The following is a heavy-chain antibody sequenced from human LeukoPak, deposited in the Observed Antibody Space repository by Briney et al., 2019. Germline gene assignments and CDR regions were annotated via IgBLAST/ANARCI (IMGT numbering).Heavy chain of an antibody. D-gene: IGHD5-18*01. CDR2: LYHDGGT. V-gene: IGHV3-53*01. Sequence: GGSLRLSCAASGFTVSSNYMSWVRQAPGKGLEYVSVLYHDGGTYSADSVKGRFTISRDTSKNTLYLQMNSLRVEDTAVYYCAKDRDSYGISPLFDYWGQGTLVTVSS. CDR1: GFTVSSNY. CDR3: AKDRDSYGISPLFDY. J-gene: IGHJ4*02.